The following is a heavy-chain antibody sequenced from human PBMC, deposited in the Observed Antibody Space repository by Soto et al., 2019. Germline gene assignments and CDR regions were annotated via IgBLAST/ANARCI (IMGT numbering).Heavy chain of an antibody. CDR1: GGTFSSYA. CDR2: IIPIFGTA. D-gene: IGHD2-2*01. Sequence: QVQLVQSGAEVQKPGSSVKVSCKASGGTFSSYAISWVRQAPGQGLEWMGGIIPIFGTANYAQKFQGRVTITADESTSTAYMELSSLRSEDTAVYYCARVGYCSSTSCYYYYYYGMDVWGQGTTVTVSS. V-gene: IGHV1-69*01. CDR3: ARVGYCSSTSCYYYYYYGMDV. J-gene: IGHJ6*02.